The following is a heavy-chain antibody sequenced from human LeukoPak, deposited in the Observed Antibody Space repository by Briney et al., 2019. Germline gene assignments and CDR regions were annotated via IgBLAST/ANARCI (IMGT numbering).Heavy chain of an antibody. V-gene: IGHV1-2*02. D-gene: IGHD5-24*01. CDR3: ARVRDGYNDAYDI. Sequence: ASVKVSCKASGYTFIGNYIHWMRQAPGRGPEWMGWISPGNGGTKYAQKFQGRVTLTRDTSISTAYMELSRLRSDDTAVYYCARVRDGYNDAYDIWGQGTMVIVSS. CDR1: GYTFIGNY. CDR2: ISPGNGGT. J-gene: IGHJ3*02.